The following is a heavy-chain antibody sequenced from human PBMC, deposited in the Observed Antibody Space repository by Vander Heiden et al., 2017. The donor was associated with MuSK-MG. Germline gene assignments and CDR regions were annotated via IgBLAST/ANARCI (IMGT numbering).Heavy chain of an antibody. Sequence: EVQLVESGGGLVQPGGSLRLSCAASGFTVSSNYMSWVRQAPGKGLEWVSVIYSGGSTYYADSVKGRFTISRDNSKNTLYLQMNSLRAEDTAVYYCARDTGGSGSYSDPLYGMDVWGQGTTVTVSS. CDR3: ARDTGGSGSYSDPLYGMDV. J-gene: IGHJ6*02. V-gene: IGHV3-66*01. CDR1: GFTVSSNY. CDR2: IYSGGST. D-gene: IGHD3-10*01.